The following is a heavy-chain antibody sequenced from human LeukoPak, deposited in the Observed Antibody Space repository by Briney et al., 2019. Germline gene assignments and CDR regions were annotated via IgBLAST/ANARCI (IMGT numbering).Heavy chain of an antibody. J-gene: IGHJ4*02. CDR3: ARDQGTRPGYDY. V-gene: IGHV1-24*01. Sequence: ASVKVSCKVSGYTLTELSMHWVRQAPGKGLEWMGGFDPEDGETIYAQKFQGRVTMTEDTSTDTAYMELSSLRSEDTAVYYCARDQGTRPGYDYWGQGTLVTVSS. CDR2: FDPEDGET. D-gene: IGHD6-6*01. CDR1: GYTLTELS.